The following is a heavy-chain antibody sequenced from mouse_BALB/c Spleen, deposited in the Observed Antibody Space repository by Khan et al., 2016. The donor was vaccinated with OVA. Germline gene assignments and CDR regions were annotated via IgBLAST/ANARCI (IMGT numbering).Heavy chain of an antibody. CDR1: GFAFSSYD. Sequence: EVELVESGGGLVKPGGSLKLSCAPSGFAFSSYDMSWVRQTPEKRLEWVATISGTGIYTYYPDSVKGRFNISRDNARNTLYLQMSSLRSEDTALYYCARPSYYGNPWFTYWGQGTLVTVSA. CDR3: ARPSYYGNPWFTY. D-gene: IGHD2-10*01. CDR2: ISGTGIYT. J-gene: IGHJ3*01. V-gene: IGHV5-9*02.